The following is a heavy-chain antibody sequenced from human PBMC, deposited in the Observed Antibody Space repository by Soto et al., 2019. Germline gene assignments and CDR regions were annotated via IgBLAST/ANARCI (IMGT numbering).Heavy chain of an antibody. CDR2: ISSSSSYI. CDR3: ARDLVDSGYDFAFDI. J-gene: IGHJ3*02. D-gene: IGHD5-12*01. Sequence: GGSLRLSCAASGFTFSSYSMNWVRQAPGKGLEWVSSISSSSSYIHYADSVKVRFTISRDNAKNSLYLQMNSLRAEDTAVYYCARDLVDSGYDFAFDIWGQGTMVTVSS. CDR1: GFTFSSYS. V-gene: IGHV3-21*01.